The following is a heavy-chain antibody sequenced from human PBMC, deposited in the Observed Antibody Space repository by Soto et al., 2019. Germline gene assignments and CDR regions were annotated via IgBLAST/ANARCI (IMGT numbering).Heavy chain of an antibody. CDR2: ISADNDNT. D-gene: IGHD1-7*01. V-gene: IGHV1-18*01. CDR1: GYTFTSYG. CDR3: ARNILGGTTDY. Sequence: GASVKVSCKASGYTFTSYGISWVRQAPGQGLEWMGWISADNDNTKYAEKFQGRVTITTDTSTTTAYMELSSLTSEDTAMYYCARNILGGTTDYWGQGTLVTVSS. J-gene: IGHJ4*02.